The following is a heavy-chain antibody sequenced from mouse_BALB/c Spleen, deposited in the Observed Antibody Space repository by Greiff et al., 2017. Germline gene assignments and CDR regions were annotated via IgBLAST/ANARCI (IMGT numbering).Heavy chain of an antibody. V-gene: IGHV1-69*02. CDR1: GYTFTSYW. Sequence: QVQLKQPGAELVKPGASVKLSCKASGYTFTSYWMHWVKQRPGQGLEWIGEIDPSDSYTNYNQKFKGKATLTVDKSSSTAYMQLSSLTSEDSAVYYCARITGDYYAMDYWGQGTSVTVSS. J-gene: IGHJ4*01. CDR2: IDPSDSYT. D-gene: IGHD2-4*01. CDR3: ARITGDYYAMDY.